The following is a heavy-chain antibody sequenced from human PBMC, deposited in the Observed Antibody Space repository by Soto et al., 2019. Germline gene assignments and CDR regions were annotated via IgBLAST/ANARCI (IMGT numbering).Heavy chain of an antibody. CDR2: NSGSGSDT. D-gene: IGHD3-16*02. J-gene: IGHJ6*02. CDR1: EFSFGIFA. Sequence: GGPLRLSCPASEFSFGIFAMNWVRQAPGRGLEWVAGNSGSGSDTYYADSVKGRFTVSRENSRSTLFLEMSSLRSEDTAVYYCAKLPTRGLRLGELSLYRGGRYSYHMDLWGQGTTVTVSS. V-gene: IGHV3-23*01. CDR3: AKLPTRGLRLGELSLYRGGRYSYHMDL.